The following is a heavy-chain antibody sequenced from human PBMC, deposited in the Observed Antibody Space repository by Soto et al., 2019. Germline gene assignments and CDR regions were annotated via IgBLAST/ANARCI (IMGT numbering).Heavy chain of an antibody. CDR1: GFIFISYG. V-gene: IGHV3-33*01. Sequence: QVHLVESGGGVVQPGRSLRLSCAASGFIFISYGMHWVLQAPGRGLEWVAFIWYDGSNNYYADSVKGRFTISRDNSKNTLYLQMNSLRAEDTAVYYCARGSNSWVTMHYWGQRTQVNVSS. CDR2: IWYDGSNN. CDR3: ARGSNSWVTMHY. D-gene: IGHD4-17*01. J-gene: IGHJ4*02.